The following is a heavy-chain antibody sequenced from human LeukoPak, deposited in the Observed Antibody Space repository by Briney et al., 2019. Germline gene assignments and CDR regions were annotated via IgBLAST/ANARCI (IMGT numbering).Heavy chain of an antibody. Sequence: PGGSLRLSCAASGFTFSTYAMSWVRQAPGKGLEWVSGIRGSGVSAYYADSVKGRFTISRDNSKNTLYLQMNSLRAEDTAVYYCASRAYTAMVKWGQGNLVTVCS. CDR3: ASRAYTAMVK. CDR2: IRGSGVSA. CDR1: GFTFSTYA. V-gene: IGHV3-23*01. J-gene: IGHJ4*02. D-gene: IGHD5-18*01.